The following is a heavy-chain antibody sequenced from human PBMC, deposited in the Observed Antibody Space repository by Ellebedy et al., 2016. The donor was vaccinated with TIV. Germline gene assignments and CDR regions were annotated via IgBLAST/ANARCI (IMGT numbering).Heavy chain of an antibody. Sequence: KVSXKGSGYSFTSYWISWVRQMPGKGLEWMGRIDPSDSYTNYSPSFQGHVTISADKSISTAYLQWSSLKASDTAMYYCARLSTKYYYGSGSPYGMDVWGQGTTVTVSS. D-gene: IGHD3-10*01. CDR3: ARLSTKYYYGSGSPYGMDV. V-gene: IGHV5-10-1*01. J-gene: IGHJ6*02. CDR1: GYSFTSYW. CDR2: IDPSDSYT.